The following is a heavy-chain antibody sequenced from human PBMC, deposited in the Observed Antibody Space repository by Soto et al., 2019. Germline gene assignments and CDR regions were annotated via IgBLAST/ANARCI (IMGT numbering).Heavy chain of an antibody. D-gene: IGHD3-3*01. CDR3: ARVIISFRRRGGHYYEDGMDV. CDR2: VIPYFGTA. Sequence: EQLVQSGAEVKKPGSSVKVSCEASGGTFSTYSISWVRQAPGHGLEWMGEVIPYFGTANHAQKFQGRVTLTVDASTSTAYMELRSLRSEDTALYYCARVIISFRRRGGHYYEDGMDVWGQWTRVTVS. V-gene: IGHV1-69*01. J-gene: IGHJ6*02. CDR1: GGTFSTYS.